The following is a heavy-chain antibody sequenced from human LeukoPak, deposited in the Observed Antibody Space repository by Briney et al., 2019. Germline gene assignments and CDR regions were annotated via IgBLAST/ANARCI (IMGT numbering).Heavy chain of an antibody. CDR2: ISGSGGST. Sequence: GGSLRLSCAASGFTFSSYAMSWVRQAPGKGLEWVSGISGSGGSTSYADSVKGRFTISRDNSENTLYLQMNSLRAGDTAVYYCARVTDSLGTYGMDVWGQGTTVTVSS. D-gene: IGHD7-27*01. CDR3: ARVTDSLGTYGMDV. CDR1: GFTFSSYA. V-gene: IGHV3-23*01. J-gene: IGHJ6*02.